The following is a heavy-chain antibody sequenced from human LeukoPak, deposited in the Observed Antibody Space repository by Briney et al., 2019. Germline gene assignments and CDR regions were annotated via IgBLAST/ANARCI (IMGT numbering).Heavy chain of an antibody. Sequence: GGSLRLSCAASGFAFSTCWMSWIRQTPGKGLEWVGDIKQDGSEKYYVDSVKGRFTISRDNAENSLYLRMNSLRVDDTAVYYCAREVEKGALDYWGQGILVTVSS. V-gene: IGHV3-7*01. CDR3: AREVEKGALDY. J-gene: IGHJ4*02. D-gene: IGHD1-26*01. CDR2: IKQDGSEK. CDR1: GFAFSTCW.